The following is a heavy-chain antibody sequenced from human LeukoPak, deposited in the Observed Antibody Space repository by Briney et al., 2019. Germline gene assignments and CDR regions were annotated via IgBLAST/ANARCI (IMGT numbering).Heavy chain of an antibody. V-gene: IGHV3-23*01. CDR1: GFTFSTYA. Sequence: PGGSLRLSCAASGFTFSTYALSWVRQAPGKGLEWVSSIGGTGGNTYYADPVKGRFTISRDNFKNTLYLEMSSLRAEDTAIYYCAKDDSSGYYYWDYWGQGTLVTASS. D-gene: IGHD3-22*01. CDR2: IGGTGGNT. J-gene: IGHJ4*02. CDR3: AKDDSSGYYYWDY.